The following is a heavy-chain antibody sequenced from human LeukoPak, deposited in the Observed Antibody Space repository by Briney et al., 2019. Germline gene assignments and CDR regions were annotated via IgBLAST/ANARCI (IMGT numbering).Heavy chain of an antibody. CDR2: IYYSGST. D-gene: IGHD3-3*02. CDR3: ARQLAGLAPPGFIDS. J-gene: IGHJ4*02. Sequence: PSETLSLTCTVSGGSISSGDYYWSWIRQPPGKGLEWIGYIYYSGSTYYNPSLKSRVTISVDTSKNQFSLHLTSVTAADTAVYYCARQLAGLAPPGFIDSWGQGTLVTVSS. CDR1: GGSISSGDYY. V-gene: IGHV4-30-4*08.